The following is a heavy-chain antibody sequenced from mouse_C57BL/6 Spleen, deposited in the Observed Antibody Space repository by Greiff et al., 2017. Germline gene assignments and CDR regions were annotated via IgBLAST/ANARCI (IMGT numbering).Heavy chain of an antibody. CDR3: AITTVVPYAMDY. CDR1: GYAFSSYW. J-gene: IGHJ4*01. V-gene: IGHV1-80*01. D-gene: IGHD1-1*01. Sequence: QVQLQQSGAELVKPGASVKISCKASGYAFSSYWMNWVKQRPGKGLEWIGQIYPGDGDTNYNGKFKGKATLTADKSSSTAYMQLSSLTSEDSAVYFCAITTVVPYAMDYWGQGTSVTISS. CDR2: IYPGDGDT.